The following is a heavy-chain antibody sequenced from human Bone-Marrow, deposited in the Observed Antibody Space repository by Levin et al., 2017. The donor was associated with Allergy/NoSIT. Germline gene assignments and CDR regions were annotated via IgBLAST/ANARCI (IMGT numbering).Heavy chain of an antibody. CDR2: IKQDGSEK. CDR1: GFTFGHSW. D-gene: IGHD2-15*01. Sequence: LSLPCAATGFTFGHSWMSWVRQAPGKGLEWVANIKQDGSEKYYVDSVKGRFTVSRDNAKNSVYLQLNSLRAEDTAVYYCGRFTRGNEADYWGQGTLVIVSS. V-gene: IGHV3-7*01. J-gene: IGHJ4*02. CDR3: GRFTRGNEADY.